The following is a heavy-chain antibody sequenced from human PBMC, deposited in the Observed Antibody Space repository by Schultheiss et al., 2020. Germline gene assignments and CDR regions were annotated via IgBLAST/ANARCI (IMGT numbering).Heavy chain of an antibody. V-gene: IGHV4-34*01. Sequence: SETLSLTCAVSGYSISSGYYWTWIRQPPGKGLEWIGEINHSGTTNYNPSLKTRVTISLGTSDNQFSLRLSSVTGADTAVYYCARGPTLHYDILTGYYYFDDGGQGTLVTVSS. CDR2: INHSGTT. J-gene: IGHJ4*02. CDR3: ARGPTLHYDILTGYYYFDD. CDR1: GYSISSGYY. D-gene: IGHD3-9*01.